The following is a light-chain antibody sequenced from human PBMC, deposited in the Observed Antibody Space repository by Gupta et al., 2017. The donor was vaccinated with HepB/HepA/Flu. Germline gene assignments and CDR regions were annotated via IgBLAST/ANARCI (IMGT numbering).Light chain of an antibody. CDR1: QSVGSY. J-gene: IGKJ5*01. V-gene: IGKV3-11*01. Sequence: EIVLTQSPATLSLSPGERATLSCRASQSVGSYLAWYQQKPGQAPRLLINDASNRATGIPARFSGSGSGTDFTLTINSLEPEDFAIYYCQQRSNWPIAFGQGTPVDIK. CDR3: QQRSNWPIA. CDR2: DAS.